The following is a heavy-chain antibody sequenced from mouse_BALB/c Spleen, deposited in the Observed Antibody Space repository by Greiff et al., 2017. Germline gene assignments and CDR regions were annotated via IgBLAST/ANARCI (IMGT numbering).Heavy chain of an antibody. CDR1: GFTFSSYG. Sequence: EVMLVESGGGLVQPGGSLKLSCAASGFTFSSYGMSWVRQTPDKRLELVATINSNGGSTYYPDSVKGRFTISRDNAKNTLYLQMSSLKSEDTAMYYCARDRRMDYWGQGTSVTVSS. V-gene: IGHV5-6-3*01. CDR3: ARDRRMDY. J-gene: IGHJ4*01. CDR2: INSNGGST.